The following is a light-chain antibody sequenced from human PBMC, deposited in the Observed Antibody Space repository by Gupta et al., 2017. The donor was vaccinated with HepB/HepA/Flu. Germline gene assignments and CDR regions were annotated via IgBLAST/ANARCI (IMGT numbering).Light chain of an antibody. CDR2: GAS. Sequence: EIVLTQSPDTLSLSPGERATLSCRASQSVSRNYLAWYQQKPGQAPRLLIYGASRRATGIPDRFSGSGSGTDFTLTISSLEPEDFAVYYCQQDISSPLTFGGGTKVEIK. CDR3: QQDISSPLT. CDR1: QSVSRNY. V-gene: IGKV3-20*01. J-gene: IGKJ4*01.